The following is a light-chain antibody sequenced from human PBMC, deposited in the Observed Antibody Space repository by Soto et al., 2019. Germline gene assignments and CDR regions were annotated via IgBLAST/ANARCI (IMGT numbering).Light chain of an antibody. CDR3: SSYTFTSTLYV. Sequence: QSALTQPASVSGSPGQSITISCTGTSSDVGGHNYVSWYQQHPGKAPKLMIYEVTNRPSGVSNRFSGSKSGNTASLTISGLQAEDEADYYSSSYTFTSTLYVFGTGTKLTVL. CDR2: EVT. V-gene: IGLV2-14*01. J-gene: IGLJ1*01. CDR1: SSDVGGHNY.